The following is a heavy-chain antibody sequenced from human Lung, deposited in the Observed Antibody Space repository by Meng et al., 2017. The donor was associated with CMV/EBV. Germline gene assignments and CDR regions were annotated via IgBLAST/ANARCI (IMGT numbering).Heavy chain of an antibody. Sequence: SQTLSLTCAVSGGTIKINSFYCAWIRQTPGQGLEWVGSVFYSGSTYYNPSLKGRVTISVDTSKNQFSLNVYSVTAADTAVFYCARHFGSGSYPCDYWGQGIXVTVSS. V-gene: IGHV4-39*01. J-gene: IGHJ4*02. CDR3: ARHFGSGSYPCDY. CDR2: VFYSGST. D-gene: IGHD1-26*01. CDR1: GGTIKINSFY.